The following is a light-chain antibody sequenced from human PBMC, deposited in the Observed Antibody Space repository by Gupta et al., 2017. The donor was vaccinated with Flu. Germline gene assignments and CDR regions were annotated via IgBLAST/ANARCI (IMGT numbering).Light chain of an antibody. CDR3: QQRDNWRGLT. CDR2: DTS. V-gene: IGKV3-11*01. J-gene: IGKJ4*01. Sequence: EIVLTQSPATLSLSPGERATLSCRASQSISINLGWYQQKPGQAPRLLIYDTSNRATGIPARLSGSGSGTDFTLTISSLEPEDSAVYYCQQRDNWRGLTFGGGTKVEI. CDR1: QSISIN.